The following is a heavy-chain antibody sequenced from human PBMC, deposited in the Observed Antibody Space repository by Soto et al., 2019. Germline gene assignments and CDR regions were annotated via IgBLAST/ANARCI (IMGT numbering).Heavy chain of an antibody. CDR1: GYTFTNYG. CDR2: VGPYNGNT. D-gene: IGHD2-15*01. Sequence: QVQLVQSGAEVKKPGASVRVSCKASGYTFTNYGISWVRQAPGQGLEWMGWVGPYNGNTDHAQNFQGRVTMTTDTSTNTACMELGSLRSDDTALYYCARCYCSLGSCYTCWHFDLWGRGTLVTVSS. J-gene: IGHJ2*01. CDR3: ARCYCSLGSCYTCWHFDL. V-gene: IGHV1-18*04.